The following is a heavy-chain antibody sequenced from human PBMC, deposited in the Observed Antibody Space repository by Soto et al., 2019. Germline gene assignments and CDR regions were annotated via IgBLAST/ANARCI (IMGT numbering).Heavy chain of an antibody. CDR2: IYYSGST. CDR3: ARDSGHGYYDYVWGPRRTTGFDI. V-gene: IGHV4-59*01. CDR1: GGSISSYY. Sequence: SETLSLTCTVSGGSISSYYWSWIRQPPGKGLEWIGYIYYSGSTNYNPSLKSRVTISVDTSKNQFSLKLSSVTAADTAVYYCARDSGHGYYDYVWGPRRTTGFDIWGQGTMVTVSS. D-gene: IGHD3-16*01. J-gene: IGHJ3*02.